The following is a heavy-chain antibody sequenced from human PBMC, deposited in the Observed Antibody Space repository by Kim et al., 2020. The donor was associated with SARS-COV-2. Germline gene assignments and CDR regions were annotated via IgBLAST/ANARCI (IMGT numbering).Heavy chain of an antibody. V-gene: IGHV1-69*04. CDR1: GGTFSSYA. Sequence: SVKVSCKASGGTFSSYAISWVRQAPGQGLEWMGRIIPILGIANYAQKFQGRVTITADKSTSTAYMELSSLRSEDTAVYYCARDIGRSGYFDYWGQGTLVTVSS. CDR3: ARDIGRSGYFDY. CDR2: IIPILGIA. J-gene: IGHJ4*02. D-gene: IGHD3-22*01.